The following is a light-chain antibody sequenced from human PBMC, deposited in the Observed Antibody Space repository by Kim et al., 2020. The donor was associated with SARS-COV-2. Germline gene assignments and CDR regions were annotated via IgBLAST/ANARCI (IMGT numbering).Light chain of an antibody. V-gene: IGKV3-20*01. Sequence: EIVLTQSPGTLSSSPGETTTLSCRASRSVNSNFLAWYQQKPGQAPRLLIYSASSRATGIPDRFIGSGSGTDFSLTIARLEPEDFALYFCQQYADALWTFGQGTKVDIK. CDR3: QQYADALWT. J-gene: IGKJ1*01. CDR1: RSVNSNF. CDR2: SAS.